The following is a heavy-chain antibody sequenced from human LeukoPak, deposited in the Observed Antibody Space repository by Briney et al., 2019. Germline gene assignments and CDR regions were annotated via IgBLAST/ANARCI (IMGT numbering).Heavy chain of an antibody. Sequence: VASVTVSFKASGYTFTIYGISWVRQAPGQGLEWMGWISAYNGNTNYAQKLQGRVTMTTDTSTSTAYMELRSLRSDDTAVYYCARGCSGGSCSFDYWGQGTQVTVSS. D-gene: IGHD2-15*01. CDR1: GYTFTIYG. CDR2: ISAYNGNT. CDR3: ARGCSGGSCSFDY. J-gene: IGHJ4*02. V-gene: IGHV1-18*04.